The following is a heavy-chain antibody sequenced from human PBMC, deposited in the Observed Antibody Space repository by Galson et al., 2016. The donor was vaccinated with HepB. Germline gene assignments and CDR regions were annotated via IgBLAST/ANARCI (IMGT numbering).Heavy chain of an antibody. CDR1: GFTFRNYV. Sequence: SLRLSCAASGFTFRNYVMSWVRQAPGKGLEWISAISGSGAITNYADSVKRRFTISRDNAKNSLYLQMNSLRAEDTAVYYCATRSSGWYYFDYWGQGTLVTVSS. V-gene: IGHV3-23*01. CDR2: ISGSGAIT. CDR3: ATRSSGWYYFDY. D-gene: IGHD6-19*01. J-gene: IGHJ4*02.